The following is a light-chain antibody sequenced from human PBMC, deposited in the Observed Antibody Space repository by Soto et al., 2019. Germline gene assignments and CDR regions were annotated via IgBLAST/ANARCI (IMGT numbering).Light chain of an antibody. J-gene: IGLJ1*01. CDR3: QTWGTGIQV. CDR2: LNSDGSH. V-gene: IGLV4-69*01. Sequence: QPVLTQSPSASASLGASVKLTCTLSSGHSSYAIAWHQQQPEKGPRYLVKLNSDGSHSKGDGIPDRFSGSSSGAERYLTISSLQSEDEADYYCQTWGTGIQVFGTGTKVTV. CDR1: SGHSSYA.